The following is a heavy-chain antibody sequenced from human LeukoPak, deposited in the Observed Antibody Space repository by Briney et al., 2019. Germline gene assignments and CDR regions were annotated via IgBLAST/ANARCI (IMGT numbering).Heavy chain of an antibody. Sequence: SETLSLTCAVYGGSSSGYYWSWIRQPPGKGLEWIGEINHSGSTNYNPSLKSRVTISVDTSKNQFSLKLSSVTAADTAVYYCARQNDYGDYEVNYYYYGMDVWGQGTTVTVSS. J-gene: IGHJ6*02. V-gene: IGHV4-34*01. D-gene: IGHD4-17*01. CDR3: ARQNDYGDYEVNYYYYGMDV. CDR2: INHSGST. CDR1: GGSSSGYY.